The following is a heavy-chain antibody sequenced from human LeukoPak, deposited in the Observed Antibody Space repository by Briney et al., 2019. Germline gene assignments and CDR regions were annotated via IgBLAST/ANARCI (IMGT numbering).Heavy chain of an antibody. CDR1: GFTFREYS. Sequence: WGSLRLTCAASGFTFREYSMKWVRQAPGKGLEWVSYISSSSSYIYYADSAKGRFTVSRDSETNSLFLQMNSLRAEDTAVYFCARGPVHTDMLLGYMDVWGKGTMVTISS. J-gene: IGHJ6*03. D-gene: IGHD1-1*01. V-gene: IGHV3-21*06. CDR2: ISSSSSYI. CDR3: ARGPVHTDMLLGYMDV.